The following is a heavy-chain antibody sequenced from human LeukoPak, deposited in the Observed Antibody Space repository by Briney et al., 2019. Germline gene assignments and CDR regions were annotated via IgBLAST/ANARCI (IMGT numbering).Heavy chain of an antibody. CDR1: GGTFSSYA. CDR3: ANAFGRY. Sequence: GASVKVSCKASGGTFSSYAMSWVRQAPGKGLEWVSAISGSGGSTYYADSVKGRFTISRDNSKNTLYLQMNSLRAEDTAVYYCANAFGRYWGQGTLVTVSS. D-gene: IGHD3-10*01. J-gene: IGHJ4*02. V-gene: IGHV3-23*01. CDR2: ISGSGGST.